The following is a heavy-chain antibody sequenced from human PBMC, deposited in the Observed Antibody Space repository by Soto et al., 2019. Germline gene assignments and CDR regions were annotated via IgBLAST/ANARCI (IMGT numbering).Heavy chain of an antibody. V-gene: IGHV3-53*04. CDR2: IYSGGST. D-gene: IGHD2-2*01. Sequence: GGSLRLSCAASGFTVSSNYMSWVRQAPGKGLEWVSVIYSGGSTYYADSVKGRFTISRHNSKNTLYLQMNSLRAEDTAVYYCARGYCSSTSCYYYGSGSYAFDIGGQGTMVTGSS. CDR3: ARGYCSSTSCYYYGSGSYAFDI. J-gene: IGHJ3*02. CDR1: GFTVSSNY.